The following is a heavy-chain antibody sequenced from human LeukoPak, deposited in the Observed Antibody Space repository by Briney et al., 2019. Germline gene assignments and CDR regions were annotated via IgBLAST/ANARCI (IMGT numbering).Heavy chain of an antibody. CDR1: GFTFSSYD. D-gene: IGHD2-2*01. Sequence: GGSLRLSCAASGFTFSSYDMHWVRQATGKGLEWVSAIGTAGDTYYPGSVKGGLTISRENAKNSLYLQMNSLRAGDTAVYYCARALRKMYQLLSSSYYYYYGMDVWGQGTTVTVSS. V-gene: IGHV3-13*01. J-gene: IGHJ6*01. CDR2: IGTAGDT. CDR3: ARALRKMYQLLSSSYYYYYGMDV.